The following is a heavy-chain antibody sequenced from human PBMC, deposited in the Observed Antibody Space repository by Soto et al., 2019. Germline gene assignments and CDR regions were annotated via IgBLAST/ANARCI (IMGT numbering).Heavy chain of an antibody. CDR3: ARDVGLQHDTGYYDFWSGKNNWFDP. CDR1: GGSISGHY. J-gene: IGHJ5*02. Sequence: SETLSLTCTVSGGSISGHYWSWIRQPPGRGLQYIGYISYSGSTNYNPSLKSRVTISVDTSSNQFSLRLSSVTAADTAVYYCARDVGLQHDTGYYDFWSGKNNWFDPWGQGILVTVSS. CDR2: ISYSGST. D-gene: IGHD3-3*01. V-gene: IGHV4-59*11.